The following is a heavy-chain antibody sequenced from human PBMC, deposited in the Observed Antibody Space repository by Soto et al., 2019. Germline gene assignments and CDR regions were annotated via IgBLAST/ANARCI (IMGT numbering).Heavy chain of an antibody. CDR3: ARMSYFYHKWYFDL. D-gene: IGHD3-22*01. Sequence: QLQESGPGLVMPSQTLSLTCTVSGASINNNDYYWSWIRQTPGKGLEWIGYVYYSGSTDYIPSLKSRLSMSIDKSHNQFTLKLNSVTAANTATYYCARMSYFYHKWYFDLWGRGTLVTVSS. CDR1: GASINNNDYY. CDR2: VYYSGST. V-gene: IGHV4-30-4*01. J-gene: IGHJ2*01.